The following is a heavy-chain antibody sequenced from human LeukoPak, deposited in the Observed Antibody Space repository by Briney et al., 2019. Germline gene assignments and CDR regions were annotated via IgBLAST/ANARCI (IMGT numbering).Heavy chain of an antibody. CDR1: GGSFSGYY. CDR2: INHSGST. CDR3: ARARDSRSSPHIY. D-gene: IGHD3-22*01. J-gene: IGHJ4*02. V-gene: IGHV4-34*01. Sequence: PSETLSLTCAVYGGSFSGYYWSWIRQPPGKGLEWIGEINHSGSTNYNPSLKSRVTISVDTSKNQFSLKLSSVTAADTAVNYRARARDSRSSPHIYWGQGTLVTVSS.